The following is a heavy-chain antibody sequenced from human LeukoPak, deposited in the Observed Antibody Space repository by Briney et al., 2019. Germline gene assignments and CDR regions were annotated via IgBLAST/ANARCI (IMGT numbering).Heavy chain of an antibody. J-gene: IGHJ5*02. CDR1: GFTFSSYS. Sequence: PGGSLRLSCAASGFTFSSYSMNWVRQAPGKGLEWVSSISSSSYIYYADSVKGRFTISRDNAKNSLYLQMNSLRAEDTAVYYCARDMGYYDILTGYYPYNWFDPWGQGTLVTVSS. CDR3: ARDMGYYDILTGYYPYNWFDP. D-gene: IGHD3-9*01. V-gene: IGHV3-21*01. CDR2: ISSSSYI.